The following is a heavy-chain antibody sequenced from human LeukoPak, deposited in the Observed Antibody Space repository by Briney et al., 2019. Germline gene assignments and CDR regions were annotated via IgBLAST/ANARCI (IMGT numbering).Heavy chain of an antibody. CDR2: ISSSGSTI. D-gene: IGHD2-15*01. Sequence: GGSLRLSCAASGFTFSSYEMNWVRQAPGKGLEWVSYISSSGSTIYYADSVNGRFTISRDNAKNSLYLQMNSLRAEDTASYYCARARDCSGGSCYLYYYYYMDVWGKGTTVTVSS. V-gene: IGHV3-48*03. CDR3: ARARDCSGGSCYLYYYYYMDV. J-gene: IGHJ6*03. CDR1: GFTFSSYE.